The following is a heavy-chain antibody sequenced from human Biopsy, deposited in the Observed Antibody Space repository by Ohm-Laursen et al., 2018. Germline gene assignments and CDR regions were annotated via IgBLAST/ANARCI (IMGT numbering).Heavy chain of an antibody. J-gene: IGHJ4*02. CDR1: GGTFTNYA. CDR2: IIPIFGTA. V-gene: IGHV1-69*01. D-gene: IGHD1-26*01. Sequence: GSSVKVSCKASGGTFTNYATSWVRQAPGQGLEWMGGIIPIFGTANYAQKFQGRVTITADESTSTAYMELSSLRSDDTAVYYCARDALGGGSYRFFYWGQSSLVTVSS. CDR3: ARDALGGGSYRFFY.